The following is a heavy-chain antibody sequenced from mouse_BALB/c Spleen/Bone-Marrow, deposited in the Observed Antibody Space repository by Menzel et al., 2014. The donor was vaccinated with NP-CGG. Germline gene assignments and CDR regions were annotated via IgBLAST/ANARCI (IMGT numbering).Heavy chain of an antibody. J-gene: IGHJ4*01. CDR3: TRPGYFYGSGPYAMDY. D-gene: IGHD1-1*01. Sequence: QVQLQQPGAELVRPGASVKLSCKASGYTFTSYWINWVKQRPGQGLEWIGNIYPSDSYTNYNQKFKDKATSTVDKSSSTAYMQLSSPTSEDSAVYYCTRPGYFYGSGPYAMDYWGQGTSVTVSS. CDR2: IYPSDSYT. V-gene: IGHV1-69*02. CDR1: GYTFTSYW.